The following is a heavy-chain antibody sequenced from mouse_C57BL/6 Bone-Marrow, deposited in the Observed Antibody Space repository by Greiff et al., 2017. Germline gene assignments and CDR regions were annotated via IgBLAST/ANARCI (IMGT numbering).Heavy chain of an antibody. J-gene: IGHJ2*01. CDR1: GFNIKDDY. D-gene: IGHD1-1*01. CDR2: IDPENGDT. Sequence: EVKLQESGAELVRPGASVKLSCTASGFNIKDDYMHWVKQRPEQGLEWIGWIDPENGDTEYASKFQGKATITADTSSNTAYLPLSSLTSEDTAVYYCTTRLRYYWGQGTTLTVSS. CDR3: TTRLRYY. V-gene: IGHV14-4*01.